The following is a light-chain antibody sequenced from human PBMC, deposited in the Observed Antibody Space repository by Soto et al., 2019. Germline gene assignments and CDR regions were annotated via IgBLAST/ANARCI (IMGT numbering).Light chain of an antibody. CDR2: GAS. Sequence: DIQLTQSPSFLSASVGDRVTVTCRASQGISSYLAWYRQKSGKAPELLIYGASILQSGVPSRFSGSGSGTDFSLTISSLQPEDFATYYCQQLNSYAFPFGGGTKVDIK. V-gene: IGKV1-9*01. J-gene: IGKJ4*01. CDR3: QQLNSYAFP. CDR1: QGISSY.